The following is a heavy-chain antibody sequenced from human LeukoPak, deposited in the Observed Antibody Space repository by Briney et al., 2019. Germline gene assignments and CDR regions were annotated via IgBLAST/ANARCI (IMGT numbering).Heavy chain of an antibody. V-gene: IGHV1-18*04. CDR1: GYTFTGYY. CDR2: ISAYNGNT. D-gene: IGHD4-17*01. CDR3: AKAAARYGDYKGRAYYYYYYMDV. J-gene: IGHJ6*03. Sequence: ASVKVSCKASGYTFTGYYMHWVRQAPGQELEWMGWISAYNGNTNYAQKLQGRVTMTTDTSTSTAYMELRSLRSEDTAVYYCAKAAARYGDYKGRAYYYYYYMDVWGKGTTVTVSS.